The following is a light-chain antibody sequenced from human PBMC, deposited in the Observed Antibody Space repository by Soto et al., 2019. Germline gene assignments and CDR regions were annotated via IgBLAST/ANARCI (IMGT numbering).Light chain of an antibody. V-gene: IGKV1-33*01. CDR3: QKSDHLPL. J-gene: IGKJ3*01. Sequence: DIQMTQSPPSLSASVGDRVTITCQASQDIGNSLNWFQHKPGKAPNLVIYDASNLEIGVPSRFSGSGSGTDFTLTINSLRPEDIATYYCQKSDHLPLFGPGTKVESK. CDR2: DAS. CDR1: QDIGNS.